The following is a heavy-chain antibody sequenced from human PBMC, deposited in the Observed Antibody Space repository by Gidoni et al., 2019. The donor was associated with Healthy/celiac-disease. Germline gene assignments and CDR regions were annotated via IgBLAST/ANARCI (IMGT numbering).Heavy chain of an antibody. D-gene: IGHD6-13*01. CDR3: AKGGRSWKTDAFDI. V-gene: IGHV3-43D*04. CDR1: GFPFDDYA. J-gene: IGHJ3*02. Sequence: EVQLVESGGVVVQPGGSLRLSCAASGFPFDDYAMHWVRQAPGKGLEWVSLISWDGGSTYYADSVKGRFTISRDNSKNSLYLQMNSLRAEDTALYYCAKGGRSWKTDAFDIWGQGTMVTVSS. CDR2: ISWDGGST.